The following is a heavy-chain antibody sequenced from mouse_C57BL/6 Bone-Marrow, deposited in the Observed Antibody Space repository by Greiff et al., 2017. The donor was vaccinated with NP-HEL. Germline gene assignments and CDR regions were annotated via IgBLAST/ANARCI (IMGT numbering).Heavy chain of an antibody. CDR3: ASYYYGKGAMDY. CDR2: IDPSDSYT. CDR1: GYTFTSYW. Sequence: QVQLQQPGAELVRPGTSVKLSCKASGYTFTSYWMHWVKQRPGQGLEWIGVIDPSDSYTNYNQKFKGKATLTVDTSSSTAYMQLSSLTSEDSAVYYCASYYYGKGAMDYWGQGTSVTVSS. V-gene: IGHV1-59*01. J-gene: IGHJ4*01. D-gene: IGHD1-1*01.